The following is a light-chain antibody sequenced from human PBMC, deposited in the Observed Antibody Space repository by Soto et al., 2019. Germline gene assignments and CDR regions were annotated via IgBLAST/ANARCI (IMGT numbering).Light chain of an antibody. CDR3: QQRSNWVT. CDR2: DAS. V-gene: IGKV3-11*01. J-gene: IGKJ4*01. Sequence: IVLTQSPATLSLSPGERADLSCRASQSVYNSLAWYQYRPGQAPRLLIYDASKRATGIPARFSGSGSGTDFTLTITSVEPEDFGVYYCQQRSNWVTFGGGTKVEI. CDR1: QSVYNS.